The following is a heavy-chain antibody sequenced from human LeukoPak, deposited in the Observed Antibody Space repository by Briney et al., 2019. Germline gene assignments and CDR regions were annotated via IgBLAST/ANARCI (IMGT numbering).Heavy chain of an antibody. D-gene: IGHD2-2*01. V-gene: IGHV3-30*02. CDR2: IRYDGSNK. J-gene: IGHJ4*02. CDR1: GFTFSSYG. CDR3: AKALGYCSSTSCRQGDY. Sequence: PGGSLRLSCAASGFTFSSYGMHWVRQAPGKGLEWVAFIRYDGSNKYYADSVKGRFTISRDNSKNTLYLQMNSLRAEDTAVYYCAKALGYCSSTSCRQGDYWGQGTLVTASS.